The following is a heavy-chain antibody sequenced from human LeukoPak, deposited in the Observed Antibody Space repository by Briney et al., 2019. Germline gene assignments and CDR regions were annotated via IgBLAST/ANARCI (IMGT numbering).Heavy chain of an antibody. Sequence: SETLSLTCTVSGGSISNYYWSWIRQPPGKGLEWIGYVHYSGSTNYNPSLKSRATISVDTSKSQFSLKLSSVTSADTAIYYCARGYSSSWYYLDYWGQGTLVTVSS. D-gene: IGHD6-13*01. J-gene: IGHJ4*02. CDR3: ARGYSSSWYYLDY. V-gene: IGHV4-59*08. CDR2: VHYSGST. CDR1: GGSISNYY.